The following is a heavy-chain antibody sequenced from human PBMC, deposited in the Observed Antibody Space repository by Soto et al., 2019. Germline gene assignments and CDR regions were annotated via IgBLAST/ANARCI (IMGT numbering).Heavy chain of an antibody. CDR1: GFTFSSYS. CDR3: ARAGTSLGYCSSTSCYEFDY. V-gene: IGHV3-48*02. CDR2: ISRSSSNI. J-gene: IGHJ4*02. Sequence: LRLSCAASGFTFSSYSMNWVRQAPGKGLQWVSYISRSSSNIYYADSVKGRFTISRDNAKNSLYLQMNTLTDEDTAVYYCARAGTSLGYCSSTSCYEFDYWGQGTLVTVSS. D-gene: IGHD2-2*01.